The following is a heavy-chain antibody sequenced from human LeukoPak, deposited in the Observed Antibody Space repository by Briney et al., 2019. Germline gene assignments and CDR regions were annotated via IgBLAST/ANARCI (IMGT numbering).Heavy chain of an antibody. J-gene: IGHJ5*02. V-gene: IGHV4-38-2*02. CDR3: ARDHGYDYGDYGSWFDP. CDR2: IYHSGST. D-gene: IGHD4-17*01. Sequence: SETLSLTCTVSGYSISSGYYWGWIRQPPGKGLEWIGSIYHSGSTYYNPPLKSRVTISVDTSKNQFSLKLSSETAADTAVYYCARDHGYDYGDYGSWFDPWGQGTLVTVSS. CDR1: GYSISSGYY.